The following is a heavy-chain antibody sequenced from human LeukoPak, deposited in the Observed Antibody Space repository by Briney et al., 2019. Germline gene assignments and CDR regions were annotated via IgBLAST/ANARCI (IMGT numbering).Heavy chain of an antibody. CDR2: ISYSGST. D-gene: IGHD5/OR15-5a*01. CDR1: GVSISSNSQY. CDR3: ARNPGTSTLDY. J-gene: IGHJ4*02. Sequence: SETLSLTCTVSGVSISSNSQYWAWLRQPPGKGLEWLGTISYSGSTHYNPSLKSRVTISLDTTKNQFSLKLSSMTAADTAVYYCARNPGTSTLDYWGQGTLVTVSS. V-gene: IGHV4-39*01.